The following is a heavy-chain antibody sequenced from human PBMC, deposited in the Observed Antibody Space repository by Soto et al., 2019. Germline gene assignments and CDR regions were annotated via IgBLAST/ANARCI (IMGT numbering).Heavy chain of an antibody. J-gene: IGHJ5*02. CDR3: ARAGAVPYNWFDP. CDR1: GFTFSDYY. D-gene: IGHD2-2*01. V-gene: IGHV3-11*06. CDR2: ISSSSSYT. Sequence: PGGSLRLSCAASGFTFSDYYMSWIRQAPGKGLEWVSYISSSSSYTNYADSVKGRFTISRDNAKNSLYLQMNSLRAEDTAVYYCARAGAVPYNWFDPWGQGTLVTVSS.